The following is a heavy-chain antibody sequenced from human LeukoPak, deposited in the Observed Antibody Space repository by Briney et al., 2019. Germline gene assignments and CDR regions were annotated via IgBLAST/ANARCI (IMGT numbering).Heavy chain of an antibody. V-gene: IGHV3-30*03. CDR1: GFTFSSYG. CDR2: ISRDGSNE. Sequence: HPGGSLRLSCAASGFTFSSYGMHWVRQAPGKGLDWVAVISRDGSNEYYADSVKGRFTISRDNSENTLYLQMSSLRAEDTALYYCARGKQQLDYFYYYRMDVWGQGTTVTVSS. J-gene: IGHJ6*02. D-gene: IGHD6-13*01. CDR3: ARGKQQLDYFYYYRMDV.